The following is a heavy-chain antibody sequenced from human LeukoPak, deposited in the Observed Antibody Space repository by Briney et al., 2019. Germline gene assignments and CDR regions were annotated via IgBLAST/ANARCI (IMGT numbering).Heavy chain of an antibody. Sequence: GGSPRLSPAPPRFTLSSYPISKVRQAPRKGLEWVSAISGSGGSTYYADSVKGRFTISRDNSKNTLYLQMNSLRAEDTAAYYCAKLNTGVPAANYWYFDLWGRGTLVTVSS. V-gene: IGHV3-23*01. D-gene: IGHD2-2*01. CDR1: RFTLSSYP. CDR2: ISGSGGST. CDR3: AKLNTGVPAANYWYFDL. J-gene: IGHJ2*01.